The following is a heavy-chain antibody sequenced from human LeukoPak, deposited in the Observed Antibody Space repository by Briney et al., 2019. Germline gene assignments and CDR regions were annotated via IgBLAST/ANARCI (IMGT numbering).Heavy chain of an antibody. V-gene: IGHV3-30*02. Sequence: GGSLRLSCTASGFIFSTYGMHWVRQAPGKGLEWVAFIRYDGSNKYYADSVKGRFTISRDNSKNTLYLQMNSLRVEDTAVYYCAKENKYYYDGSGYPGYDYWGQGTLVTVSS. J-gene: IGHJ4*02. CDR3: AKENKYYYDGSGYPGYDY. CDR2: IRYDGSNK. D-gene: IGHD3-22*01. CDR1: GFIFSTYG.